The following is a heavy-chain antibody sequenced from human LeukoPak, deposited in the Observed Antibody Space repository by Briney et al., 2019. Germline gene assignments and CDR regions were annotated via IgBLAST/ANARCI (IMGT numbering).Heavy chain of an antibody. CDR3: AKVNFWSGYYAFDI. V-gene: IGHV3-23*01. Sequence: GGSLRLSCAASGFTFISYAMSWVRQAPGKGLEWVSVISGSGDSTHYADSVKGRFTISRDNSRNTVYLQMNSLRVEDTAVYYCAKVNFWSGYYAFDIWGQGTMVTVSS. CDR2: ISGSGDST. CDR1: GFTFISYA. D-gene: IGHD3-3*01. J-gene: IGHJ3*02.